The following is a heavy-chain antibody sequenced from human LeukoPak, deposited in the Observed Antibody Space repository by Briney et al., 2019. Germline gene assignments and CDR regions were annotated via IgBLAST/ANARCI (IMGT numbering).Heavy chain of an antibody. CDR2: ISYDGSNK. V-gene: IGHV3-30*03. Sequence: QTGGSLRLSCAASGFTFSSYGMHWVRQAPGKGLEWVAVISYDGSNKYYADSVKGRFTISRDNSKNTLYLQMNSLRAEDTAVYYCARDSGTAMVWEYYYYYMDVWGKGTTVTVSS. J-gene: IGHJ6*03. CDR3: ARDSGTAMVWEYYYYYMDV. D-gene: IGHD5-18*01. CDR1: GFTFSSYG.